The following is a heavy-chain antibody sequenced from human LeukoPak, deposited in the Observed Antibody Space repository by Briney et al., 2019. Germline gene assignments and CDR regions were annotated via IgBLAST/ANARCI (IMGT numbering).Heavy chain of an antibody. CDR1: GGSFSGYY. CDR2: INHSGST. J-gene: IGHJ4*02. Sequence: SETLSLTCAVYGGSFSGYYWSWIRQPPGKGLEWIGEINHSGSTNYNPSLKSRVTISVDTSKNQFSLKLSSVTAADTAVYYCARAPNFWSGYSDYWGQGTLVTVSS. D-gene: IGHD3-3*01. V-gene: IGHV4-34*01. CDR3: ARAPNFWSGYSDY.